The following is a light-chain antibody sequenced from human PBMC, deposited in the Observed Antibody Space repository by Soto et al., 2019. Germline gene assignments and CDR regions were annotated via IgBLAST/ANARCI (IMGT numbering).Light chain of an antibody. CDR3: SSYAGINNLGV. CDR2: EVN. Sequence: QSALTQPPSASGSPGQSVTISCTGTSSDVGGYKYVSWYQQHPGKAPKLMIFEVNKRPSGVPDRFSGSKSGNTASLTVSGLQDEDEADYYCSSYAGINNLGVFGTGTKLTFL. V-gene: IGLV2-8*01. CDR1: SSDVGGYKY. J-gene: IGLJ1*01.